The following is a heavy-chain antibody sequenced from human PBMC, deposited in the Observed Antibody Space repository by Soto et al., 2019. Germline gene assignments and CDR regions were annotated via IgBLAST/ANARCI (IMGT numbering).Heavy chain of an antibody. J-gene: IGHJ5*02. D-gene: IGHD3-16*01. CDR2: ISSSSSYI. V-gene: IGHV3-21*01. CDR3: ARGFRPVGGAHGYHDP. CDR1: GFTFSSYS. Sequence: PGGSLRLSCAASGFTFSSYSMNWVRQAPGKGLEWVSSISSSSSYIYYADSVKGRFTISRDNAKNSLYLQMNSLRAEGTAVYYCARGFRPVGGAHGYHDPWGQGTLVTVSS.